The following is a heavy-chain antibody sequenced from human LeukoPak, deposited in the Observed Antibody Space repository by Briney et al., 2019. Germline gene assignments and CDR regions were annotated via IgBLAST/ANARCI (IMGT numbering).Heavy chain of an antibody. D-gene: IGHD6-13*01. J-gene: IGHJ4*02. CDR3: VREGTSWYADY. V-gene: IGHV3-11*01. CDR1: GFSFTDYF. Sequence: GGSLRLSCAVSGFSFTDYFVAWIRRAPGQGLEWISYITGTGNTKSYADSVKGRFTISRDNAKHSVFLQMDSLRVEDTAVYYCVREGTSWYADYWGQGTLVTVSS. CDR2: ITGTGNTK.